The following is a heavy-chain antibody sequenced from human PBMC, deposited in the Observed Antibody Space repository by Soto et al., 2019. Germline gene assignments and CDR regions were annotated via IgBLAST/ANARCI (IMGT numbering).Heavy chain of an antibody. Sequence: LRLSCAASGFTFSSYEMNWVRQAPGKGLEWVSYISSSGSTIYYADSVKGRFTISRDNAKNSLYLQMNSLRAEDTAVYYCARGRSDDSSGYYYFAFDIWGQGTMVTVSS. CDR1: GFTFSSYE. CDR3: ARGRSDDSSGYYYFAFDI. D-gene: IGHD3-22*01. V-gene: IGHV3-48*03. J-gene: IGHJ3*02. CDR2: ISSSGSTI.